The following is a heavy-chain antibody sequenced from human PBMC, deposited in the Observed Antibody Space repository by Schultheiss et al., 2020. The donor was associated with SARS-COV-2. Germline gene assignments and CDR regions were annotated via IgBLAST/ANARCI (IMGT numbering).Heavy chain of an antibody. CDR1: NYTFTDYG. CDR2: IIPIFGTA. CDR3: AADLPYKRVVGALWRGFDY. V-gene: IGHV1-69*05. Sequence: SVKVSCKASNYTFTDYGVSWVRQAPGQGLEWMGGIIPIFGTANYAQKFQERVTITRDMSTSTAYMELSSLRSEDTAVYYCAADLPYKRVVGALWRGFDYWGQGTLVTVSS. J-gene: IGHJ4*02. D-gene: IGHD1-26*01.